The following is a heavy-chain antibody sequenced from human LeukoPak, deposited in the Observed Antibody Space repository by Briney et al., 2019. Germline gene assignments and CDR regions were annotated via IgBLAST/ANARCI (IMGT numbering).Heavy chain of an antibody. CDR3: ARDGGVGATRLDY. CDR2: ISSSSTI. CDR1: GFTFSSYS. V-gene: IGHV3-48*04. J-gene: IGHJ4*02. D-gene: IGHD1-26*01. Sequence: GGSLRLSCAASGFTFSSYSMNWVRQAPGKGLEWVSYISSSSTIYYADSVKGRFTISRDNAKNSLYLQMNSLGAEDTAVYYCARDGGVGATRLDYWGQGTLVTVSS.